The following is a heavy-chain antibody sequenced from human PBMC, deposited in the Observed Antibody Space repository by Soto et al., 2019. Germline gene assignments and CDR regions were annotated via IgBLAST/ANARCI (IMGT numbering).Heavy chain of an antibody. CDR2: IYYSGST. J-gene: IGHJ4*02. V-gene: IGHV4-59*08. CDR1: GDSISTYY. D-gene: IGHD7-27*01. CDR3: ARPGRDWGSLGY. Sequence: QVQLQESGPGLVKPSETLSLTCTVSGDSISTYYWSWIRQPPGKGLEWIGYIYYSGSTNYNPSLESRVTISVDTSKNQFSLKMNSVTAADTAVYYCARPGRDWGSLGYWGQGTLVTVSS.